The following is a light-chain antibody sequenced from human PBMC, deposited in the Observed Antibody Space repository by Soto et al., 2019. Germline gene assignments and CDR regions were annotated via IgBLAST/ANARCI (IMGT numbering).Light chain of an antibody. Sequence: DIQMTQSPSSLSASIRDSVTITCXASQDISNYLNWYQQKPGKAPKLLIYDASNLETGVPSRFSGSGSGTDFTFTISSLQPEDIATYYCQQYDNLPITFGQGTRLAIK. V-gene: IGKV1-33*01. CDR2: DAS. CDR1: QDISNY. J-gene: IGKJ5*01. CDR3: QQYDNLPIT.